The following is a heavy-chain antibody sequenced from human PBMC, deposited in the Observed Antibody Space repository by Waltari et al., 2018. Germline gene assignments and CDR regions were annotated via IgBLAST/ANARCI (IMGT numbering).Heavy chain of an antibody. Sequence: QVQLQESGPGLVKPSETLSLTCAVSGYSISSGYYWGWIRQPPGKGLEWIGSIYHSGSTYYNPSLKSRVTISVDTSKNQFSLKLSSVTAADTAVYYCASSMWVGYYYYGMDVWGQGTTVTVSS. J-gene: IGHJ6*02. D-gene: IGHD1-26*01. V-gene: IGHV4-38-2*01. CDR3: ASSMWVGYYYYGMDV. CDR1: GYSISSGYY. CDR2: IYHSGST.